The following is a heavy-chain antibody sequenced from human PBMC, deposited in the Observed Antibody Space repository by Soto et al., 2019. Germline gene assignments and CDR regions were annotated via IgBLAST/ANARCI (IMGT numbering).Heavy chain of an antibody. V-gene: IGHV4-4*07. D-gene: IGHD1-1*01. CDR1: DASISGFY. Sequence: SDTLSLTCTVSDASISGFYWSWIRKSAGKGLEWIGRIYATGTTDYNPSLKSRVMMSVDTCKKQFSLKLRSVTAADTAVYYCVRDGTKTLRDWFDPWGQGISVTVSS. CDR3: VRDGTKTLRDWFDP. J-gene: IGHJ5*02. CDR2: IYATGTT.